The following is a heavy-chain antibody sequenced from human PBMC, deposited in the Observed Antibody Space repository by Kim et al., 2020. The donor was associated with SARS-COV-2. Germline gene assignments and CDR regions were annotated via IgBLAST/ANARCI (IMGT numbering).Heavy chain of an antibody. Sequence: GGSLRLSCAASGFTFSSYSINWVRQAPGKGLEWVSSISGGSSYIYYADSVKGRFTISRDNAKNSLYLQLNSLTAEDTAVYYCARAPVAGISFVHYWGGGTHVTVSS. CDR1: GFTFSSYS. CDR3: ARAPVAGISFVHY. CDR2: ISGGSSYI. J-gene: IGHJ4*02. D-gene: IGHD6-19*01. V-gene: IGHV3-21*01.